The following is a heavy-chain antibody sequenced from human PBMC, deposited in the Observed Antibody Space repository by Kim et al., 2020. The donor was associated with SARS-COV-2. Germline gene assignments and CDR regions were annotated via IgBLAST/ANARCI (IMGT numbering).Heavy chain of an antibody. D-gene: IGHD2-2*01. V-gene: IGHV4-59*13. CDR2: IYYSGST. CDR1: GGSISSYY. J-gene: IGHJ3*02. CDR3: ARDRLPLVGNAFDI. Sequence: SETLSLTCTVSGGSISSYYWSWIRQPPGKGLEWIGYIYYSGSTNYNPSLKSRVTISVDTSKNQFSLKLSSVTAADTAVYYCARDRLPLVGNAFDIWGQGTMVTVSS.